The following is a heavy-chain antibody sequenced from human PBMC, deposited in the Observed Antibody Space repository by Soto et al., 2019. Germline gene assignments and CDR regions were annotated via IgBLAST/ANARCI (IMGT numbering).Heavy chain of an antibody. J-gene: IGHJ5*02. Sequence: GSLRLSCAASAFTFRNYWMNWARQAPGKGLEWVANIKEDGTERNYVDSVKGRCTISRDNAKNSVYLQVDSLRAEDTAVYYCARDVMERNWFDPWGQGTLVTVSS. CDR3: ARDVMERNWFDP. D-gene: IGHD1-1*01. V-gene: IGHV3-7*01. CDR2: IKEDGTER. CDR1: AFTFRNYW.